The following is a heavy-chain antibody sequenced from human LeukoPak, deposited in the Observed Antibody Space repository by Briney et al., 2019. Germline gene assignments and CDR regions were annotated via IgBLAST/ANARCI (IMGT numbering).Heavy chain of an antibody. D-gene: IGHD6-13*01. CDR2: IKQDGSAK. CDR1: GFTFSNYW. CDR3: ARDSYSSSWSGLFDY. J-gene: IGHJ4*02. Sequence: GGSLRLSCAASGFTFSNYWMSWVRQAPGKGLEWVANIKQDGSAKYYVDSVKGRFTISRDNAKNSLYLQMSSLRAEDTAVYYCARDSYSSSWSGLFDYWGQGTLVTVSS. V-gene: IGHV3-7*01.